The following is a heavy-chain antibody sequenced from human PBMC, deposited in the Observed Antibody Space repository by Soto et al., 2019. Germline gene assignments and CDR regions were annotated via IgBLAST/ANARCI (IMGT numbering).Heavy chain of an antibody. D-gene: IGHD5-18*01. Sequence: QVQLVQSGAEVKKPGASVKDSCKASGYTFTSYGISWVRQAPGQGLEWRGWISAYNGNTNYAQKLQGRVPMTTGTSTSTDYMELRSLRSDDTAVYSCARDRANDTASLDYWGQGSLVIVSA. CDR1: GYTFTSYG. CDR2: ISAYNGNT. J-gene: IGHJ4*02. V-gene: IGHV1-18*01. CDR3: ARDRANDTASLDY.